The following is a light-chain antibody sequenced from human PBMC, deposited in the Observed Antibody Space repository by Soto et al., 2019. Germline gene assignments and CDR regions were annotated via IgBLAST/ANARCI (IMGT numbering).Light chain of an antibody. Sequence: IVMTQSPATLSVSPGERATLSCRATQSVSSHLAWYQQRPGQAPRLLIYGASTRATGIPARFSGSGSGTELTLTISSLQSEDVAGYYCQEYNHWPSWTFGQGTKVGVK. CDR1: QSVSSH. V-gene: IGKV3-15*01. J-gene: IGKJ1*01. CDR3: QEYNHWPSWT. CDR2: GAS.